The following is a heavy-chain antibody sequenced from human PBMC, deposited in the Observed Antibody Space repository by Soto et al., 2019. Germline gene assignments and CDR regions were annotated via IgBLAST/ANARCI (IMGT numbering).Heavy chain of an antibody. D-gene: IGHD3-16*01. CDR1: GGFLSESY. CDR2: INHVGGT. J-gene: IGHJ5*02. Sequence: SETLSLTCAVYGGFLSESYWTWIRQPPGKGLEWIGEINHVGGTNYNPSLKSRVTMSVDTSQNQFSLRPISVTAADTAMYFCVRIRYQLPSSVLWLDPWGQGTPVTVSS. CDR3: VRIRYQLPSSVLWLDP. V-gene: IGHV4-34*01.